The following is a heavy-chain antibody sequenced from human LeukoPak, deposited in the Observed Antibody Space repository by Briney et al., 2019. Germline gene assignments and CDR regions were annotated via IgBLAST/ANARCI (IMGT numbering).Heavy chain of an antibody. CDR3: AKDFSVYYYDSSVFDY. Sequence: PGGSLRLSCATSGFTFSSYGMHWVRQAPGKGLEWVTFIRYDGSNKYYADSVKGRFTISRDNSKNTLYLQMNSLRAEDTAVYYCAKDFSVYYYDSSVFDYWGQGTLVTVSS. CDR2: IRYDGSNK. V-gene: IGHV3-30*02. J-gene: IGHJ4*02. CDR1: GFTFSSYG. D-gene: IGHD3-22*01.